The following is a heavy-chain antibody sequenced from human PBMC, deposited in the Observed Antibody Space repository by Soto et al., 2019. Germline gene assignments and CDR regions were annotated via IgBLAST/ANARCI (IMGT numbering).Heavy chain of an antibody. V-gene: IGHV3-53*01. Sequence: GGSLRLSCAASGFTVSSNYMSWVRQAPGKGLEWVSVIYSGGSTYYADSVKGRFTISRDNYKNTLYLQMNSMRAEDTAVYYCARDGYADLLGSFDYLGQGALVTVSS. CDR1: GFTVSSNY. CDR2: IYSGGST. CDR3: ARDGYADLLGSFDY. J-gene: IGHJ4*02. D-gene: IGHD3-3*02.